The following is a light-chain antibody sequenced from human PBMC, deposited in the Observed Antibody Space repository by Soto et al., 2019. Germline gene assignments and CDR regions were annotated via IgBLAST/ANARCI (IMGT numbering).Light chain of an antibody. CDR1: SSNIGSNY. CDR2: SDN. Sequence: QSVLTQPPSASGTPGQRVTISCSGSSSNIGSNYVYWYQQLPGMAPKLLIYSDNRRPSGVPDRLSGSKSGTSASLAISGLRSEDEADYYCCSYARSSTPLVFGTGTKLTVL. CDR3: CSYARSSTPLV. J-gene: IGLJ1*01. V-gene: IGLV1-47*02.